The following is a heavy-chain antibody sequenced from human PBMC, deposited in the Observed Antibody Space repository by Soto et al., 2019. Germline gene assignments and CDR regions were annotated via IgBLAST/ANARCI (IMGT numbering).Heavy chain of an antibody. CDR3: ARDVGV. CDR2: IYSGGST. CDR1: GITVYNNY. J-gene: IGHJ6*04. Sequence: EVQLVESGGGLVQRGGSLRLSCAASGITVYNNYMSWVRQAPGKGLEWVSVIYSGGSTSYADSVKGRFTISRDGSKNTVYLQMSSLRAEDTAVYSCARDVGVWGRGTTVNVSS. V-gene: IGHV3-66*01.